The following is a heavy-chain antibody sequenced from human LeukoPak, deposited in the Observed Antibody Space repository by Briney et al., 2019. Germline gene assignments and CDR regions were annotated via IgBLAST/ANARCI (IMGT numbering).Heavy chain of an antibody. CDR1: GGTFSSYT. Sequence: ASVKVSCKASGGTFSSYTISWVRQAPGQGLEWMGRIIPILGIANYAQKFQGRVTITADKSTSTAYMELSSLRSEDTAVYYCARGYSYGKIDYWGQGTLVTVSS. D-gene: IGHD5-18*01. J-gene: IGHJ4*02. V-gene: IGHV1-69*02. CDR3: ARGYSYGKIDY. CDR2: IIPILGIA.